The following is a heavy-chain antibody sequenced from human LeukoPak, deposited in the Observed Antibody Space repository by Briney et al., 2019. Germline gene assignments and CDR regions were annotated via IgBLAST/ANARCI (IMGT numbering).Heavy chain of an antibody. CDR1: GFDSSDYY. CDR2: ITSSGSAI. CDR3: ATDIVATSGDY. V-gene: IGHV3-11*01. D-gene: IGHD5-12*01. J-gene: IGHJ4*02. Sequence: GALRLSCAGVGFDSSDYYMSWIRQAPGKGLEWVSYITSSGSAIYYADSVQGRFTISRDNARNSLYLQMNGLTAEDTAVYYCATDIVATSGDYWGQGTLVTVSS.